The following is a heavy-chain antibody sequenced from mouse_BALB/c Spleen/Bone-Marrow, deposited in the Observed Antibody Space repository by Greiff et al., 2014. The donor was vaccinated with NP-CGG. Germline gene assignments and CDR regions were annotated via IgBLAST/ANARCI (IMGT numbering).Heavy chain of an antibody. Sequence: EVQVVESGPELVEPGASVKMSCKASGYTFTSYVMHWVKQKPGQGLEWIGYINPYNDGTKYNEKFKGKATLTSDKSSSTAYMELSSLTSEDSAVYYCAREGVDYFDYWGQGTTLTVSS. V-gene: IGHV1-14*01. CDR3: AREGVDYFDY. CDR1: GYTFTSYV. J-gene: IGHJ2*01. CDR2: INPYNDGT.